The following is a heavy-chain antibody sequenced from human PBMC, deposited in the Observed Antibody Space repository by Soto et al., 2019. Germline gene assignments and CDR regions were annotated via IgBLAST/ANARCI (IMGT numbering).Heavy chain of an antibody. D-gene: IGHD6-25*01. V-gene: IGHV4-38-2*01. CDR3: ARRRHRGGNWFDP. Sequence: ETLAITCAVSGDSISSGYHWAWIRQPPGKGLEWIGEIYHSGSTNYNPSLKSRVTISVDTSKNQFSLKLSSVTAADTAVYYCARRRHRGGNWFDPWGQGTLVTVSS. J-gene: IGHJ5*02. CDR2: IYHSGST. CDR1: GDSISSGYH.